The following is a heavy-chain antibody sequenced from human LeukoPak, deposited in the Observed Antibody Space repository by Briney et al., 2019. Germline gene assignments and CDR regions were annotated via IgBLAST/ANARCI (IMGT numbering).Heavy chain of an antibody. CDR1: GFTFSSYW. D-gene: IGHD3-10*01. CDR2: INSDGSST. Sequence: GGSLRLSCAASGFTFSSYWMHWVRQAPGKGLVWVSRINSDGSSTSYADSVKGRFTISRDNAKNTLYLQMNSLRAEDTAVYYCARPHITMVRGVEILSAFDIWGQGTMVTVSS. J-gene: IGHJ3*02. CDR3: ARPHITMVRGVEILSAFDI. V-gene: IGHV3-74*01.